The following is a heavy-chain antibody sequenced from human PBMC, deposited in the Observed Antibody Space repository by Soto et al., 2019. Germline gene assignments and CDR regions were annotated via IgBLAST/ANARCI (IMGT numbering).Heavy chain of an antibody. D-gene: IGHD2-15*01. V-gene: IGHV1-3*01. Sequence: ASVKVSCKASGYTFTIYAMHWVRQAPGQRLEWMGWINAGNGNTKYSQKFQGRVTITRDTSASTAYMELSSLRSEDTAVYYCARGPGGPDGPGXYWGQGTLVXVSS. CDR1: GYTFTIYA. CDR2: INAGNGNT. J-gene: IGHJ4*02. CDR3: ARGPGGPDGPGXY.